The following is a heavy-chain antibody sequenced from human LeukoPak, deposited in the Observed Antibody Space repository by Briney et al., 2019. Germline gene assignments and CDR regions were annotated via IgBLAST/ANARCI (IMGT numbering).Heavy chain of an antibody. CDR3: ARVQPPPTVVTPRYYYYGMDV. J-gene: IGHJ6*02. CDR2: ISSSSSTI. V-gene: IGHV3-48*02. D-gene: IGHD4-23*01. Sequence: GGSLRLSCAASGFTFSSYSMNWVRQAPGKGLEWVSYISSSSSTIYYADSVKGRFTISRDNAKNSQYLQMNSLRDEDTAVYYCARVQPPPTVVTPRYYYYGMDVWGQGTTVTVSS. CDR1: GFTFSSYS.